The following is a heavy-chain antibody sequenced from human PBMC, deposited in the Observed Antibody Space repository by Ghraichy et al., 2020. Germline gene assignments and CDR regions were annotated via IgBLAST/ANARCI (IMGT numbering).Heavy chain of an antibody. CDR3: ARLSSGYYWVFDY. Sequence: SETLSLTCTVSGGSISSYYWSWIRQPPGKGLEWIGYIYTSGSTNYNPSLKSRVTISVDTSKNQFSLKLSSVTAADTAVYYCARLSSGYYWVFDYWGQGTLVTVSS. CDR1: GGSISSYY. CDR2: IYTSGST. D-gene: IGHD3-22*01. V-gene: IGHV4-4*09. J-gene: IGHJ4*02.